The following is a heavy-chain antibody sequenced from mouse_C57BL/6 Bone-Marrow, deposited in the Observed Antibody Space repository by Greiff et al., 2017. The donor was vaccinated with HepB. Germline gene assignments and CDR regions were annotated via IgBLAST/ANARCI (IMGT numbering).Heavy chain of an antibody. Sequence: EVKLVESGGDLVKPGGSLKLSCAASGFTFSSYGMSWVRQTPDKRLEWVATISSGGSYTYYPDSVKGRFTISRDNAKNTLYLQMSSLKSEDTAMYYCASPDGSYDYWGQGTTLTVSS. CDR3: ASPDGSYDY. V-gene: IGHV5-6*02. CDR1: GFTFSSYG. CDR2: ISSGGSYT. J-gene: IGHJ2*01. D-gene: IGHD2-3*01.